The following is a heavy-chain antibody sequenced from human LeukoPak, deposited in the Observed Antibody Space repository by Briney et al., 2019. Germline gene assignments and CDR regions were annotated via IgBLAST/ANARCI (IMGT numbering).Heavy chain of an antibody. CDR2: IYTSGTT. V-gene: IGHV4-61*02. CDR3: AREADDAFDI. CDR1: GGSISSGSYY. Sequence: SETLSLTCTVSGGSISSGSYYWSWIRQPAGKGLEWIGRIYTSGTTNYNPSLKSRVTISLDMSNNQFSLKLSSVTAADTAVYYCAREADDAFDIWGQGTMVTVSS. J-gene: IGHJ3*02.